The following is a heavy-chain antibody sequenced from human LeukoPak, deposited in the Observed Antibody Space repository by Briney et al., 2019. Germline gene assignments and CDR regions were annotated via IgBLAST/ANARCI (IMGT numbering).Heavy chain of an antibody. CDR2: INRNGGST. D-gene: IGHD6-13*01. V-gene: IGHV3-20*04. Sequence: PGGSLRLSCAASGFTFDDYGMSWVRQAPGKGLEWVSGINRNGGSTGYADSVKGRFTISRDNAKNSLYLQMNSLRAEDTALYYCARERRHSSSWYLHYFDYWGQGTLVTVSS. CDR1: GFTFDDYG. J-gene: IGHJ4*02. CDR3: ARERRHSSSWYLHYFDY.